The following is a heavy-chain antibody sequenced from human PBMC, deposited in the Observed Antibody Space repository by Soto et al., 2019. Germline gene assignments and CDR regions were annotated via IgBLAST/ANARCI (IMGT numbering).Heavy chain of an antibody. Sequence: GESLKISCKASGYRFSTYWIGWVRQRPGKGPEWMAIIYPGDSDTRENPSFQGQVTISADKSSNTVHLQWRSLKASDTAIYYCARLGGIVDTGTWIQWGQGTPVTVSS. CDR1: GYRFSTYW. D-gene: IGHD1-26*01. J-gene: IGHJ4*02. CDR2: IYPGDSDT. V-gene: IGHV5-51*01. CDR3: ARLGGIVDTGTWIQ.